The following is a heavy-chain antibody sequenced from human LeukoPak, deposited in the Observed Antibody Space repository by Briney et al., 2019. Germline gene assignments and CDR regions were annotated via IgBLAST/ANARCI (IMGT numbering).Heavy chain of an antibody. CDR3: ARVNTAMVADYYYYMDV. CDR1: GYTFTGYY. J-gene: IGHJ6*03. D-gene: IGHD5-18*01. CDR2: INPNSGGT. Sequence: ASVKVSCKASGYTFTGYYMHWVRQAPGQGLEWMGWINPNSGGTNYAQKFQGRVTMTRDTSISTAYMELSRLRSDDTAVYYCARVNTAMVADYYYYMDVWGKGTTVTISS. V-gene: IGHV1-2*02.